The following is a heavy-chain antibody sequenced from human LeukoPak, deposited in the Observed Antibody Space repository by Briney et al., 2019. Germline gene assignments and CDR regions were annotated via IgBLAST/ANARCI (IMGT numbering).Heavy chain of an antibody. J-gene: IGHJ4*02. CDR1: GFIFSTYN. D-gene: IGHD6-13*01. CDR3: AREPTYSSSWHTSCDY. Sequence: PRGSLRLSCAASGFIFSTYNMNWVRQAPGKGLEWVSYITISSTTIYYADSVKGRFTISRDNAKNSLYLQMNSLRAEDTAVYYCAREPTYSSSWHTSCDYWGQGTLVTVSS. V-gene: IGHV3-48*01. CDR2: ITISSTTI.